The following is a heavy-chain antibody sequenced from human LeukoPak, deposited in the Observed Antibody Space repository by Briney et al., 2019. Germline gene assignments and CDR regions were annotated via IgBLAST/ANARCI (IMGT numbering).Heavy chain of an antibody. J-gene: IGHJ6*02. CDR1: GFTFDDYA. D-gene: IGHD2-8*01. CDR2: ISWNRGTK. V-gene: IGHV3-9*01. Sequence: PGRSLRLSCAASGFTFDDYAMHWVRHAPGKGLEWVSGISWNRGTKGYADSVKGRFTISRDNAKNSLYLQMNSLRGEDAALYYCAVLHYYAMDVWGQGTTVTVSS. CDR3: AVLHYYAMDV.